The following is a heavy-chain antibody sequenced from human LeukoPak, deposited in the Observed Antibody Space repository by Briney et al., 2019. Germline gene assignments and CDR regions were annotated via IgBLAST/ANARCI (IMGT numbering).Heavy chain of an antibody. CDR1: GFTFSNYA. Sequence: GGSLRLSCAASGFTFSNYALNWGRQAPGKGLEWVSVISSSGSTYYADSVKGRFTISRDNSKNTLYLQMNSLRAEDTAVYYCAKEGGLGYSSAGGSFDYWGQGTLVTVSS. CDR3: AKEGGLGYSSAGGSFDY. D-gene: IGHD6-19*01. V-gene: IGHV3-23*01. J-gene: IGHJ4*02. CDR2: ISSSGST.